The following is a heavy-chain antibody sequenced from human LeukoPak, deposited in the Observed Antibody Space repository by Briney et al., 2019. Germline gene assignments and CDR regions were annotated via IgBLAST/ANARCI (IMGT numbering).Heavy chain of an antibody. D-gene: IGHD3-16*01. CDR3: ARDRQGGIDY. CDR2: IKQDGSEK. J-gene: IGHJ4*02. CDR1: GFTFSRYW. V-gene: IGHV3-7*01. Sequence: GGSLRLSCAASGFTFSRYWMSWVRQAPGKGLEWVANIKQDGSEKYYVDSVKGRFTISRDNAKNSLYLQMNSLRAEDTAVYYCARDRQGGIDYWGQGTLVTVSS.